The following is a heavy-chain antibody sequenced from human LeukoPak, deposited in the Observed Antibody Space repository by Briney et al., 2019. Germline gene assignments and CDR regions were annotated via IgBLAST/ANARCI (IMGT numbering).Heavy chain of an antibody. CDR2: ISAYNGNT. Sequence: ASVKVSCKASGYTFTSYGITWVRRAPGQGLEWMGWISAYNGNTNYAQKLQGRVTMTTDTSTSTAYMELRSLRSDDTAVYYCARDAFLNYGSGSYCPNWGQGTLVTVSS. CDR1: GYTFTSYG. D-gene: IGHD3-10*01. V-gene: IGHV1-18*01. CDR3: ARDAFLNYGSGSYCPN. J-gene: IGHJ4*02.